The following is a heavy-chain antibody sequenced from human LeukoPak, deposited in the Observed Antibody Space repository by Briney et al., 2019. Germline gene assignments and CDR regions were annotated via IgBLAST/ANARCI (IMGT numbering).Heavy chain of an antibody. CDR2: IYSSGNT. D-gene: IGHD5-12*01. CDR3: ARGLSGYDSYYYYYYMDV. CDR1: GGSIRSGSVY. V-gene: IGHV4-61*02. Sequence: PSETLSLTCIVSGGSIRSGSVYWNWIRQPAGKGLEWIGRIYSSGNTNYNPSLKSRVTISVETSKNELSLMLRSVTAADTALYYCARGLSGYDSYYYYYYMDVWGQGTTVTVSS. J-gene: IGHJ6*03.